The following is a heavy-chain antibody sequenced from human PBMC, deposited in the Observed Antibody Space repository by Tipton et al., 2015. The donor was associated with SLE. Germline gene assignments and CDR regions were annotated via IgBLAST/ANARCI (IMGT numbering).Heavy chain of an antibody. J-gene: IGHJ5*02. CDR2: INHSGST. D-gene: IGHD4-17*01. V-gene: IGHV4-34*01. Sequence: TLSLTCAVYGGSFSGYYWSWIRQPPGKGLEWIGEINHSGSTNYNPPLKSRVTISVDTSKNQFSLKLSSVTAEDTAVYYCARVDYGDYAGWFDPWGQGTLVTVSS. CDR3: ARVDYGDYAGWFDP. CDR1: GGSFSGYY.